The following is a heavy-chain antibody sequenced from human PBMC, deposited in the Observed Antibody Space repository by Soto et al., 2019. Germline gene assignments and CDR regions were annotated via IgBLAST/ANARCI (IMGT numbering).Heavy chain of an antibody. V-gene: IGHV3-7*01. CDR3: ARQYSSSWSYYYYYYMDV. CDR2: IKQDGSEK. J-gene: IGHJ6*03. CDR1: GFTFSSYW. D-gene: IGHD6-13*01. Sequence: GGSLRLSCAASGFTFSSYWMSWVRQAPGKGLEWVANIKQDGSEKYYVDSVKGRFTISRENAKNSLYLQMNSLRAEDTAVYYCARQYSSSWSYYYYYYMDVWGKGTTVTVSS.